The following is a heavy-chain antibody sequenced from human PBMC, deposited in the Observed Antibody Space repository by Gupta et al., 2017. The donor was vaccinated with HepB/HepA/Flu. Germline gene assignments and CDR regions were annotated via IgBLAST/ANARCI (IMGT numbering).Heavy chain of an antibody. Sequence: QVQLVQSGPERKKPGASVKVSCKTSGYRFSSYGISWVRQAPRQGLEWLGWISGYNGNTHYAPKFQGRVTLTADTSTNTAYMEFLSLRSDDTATDFCLRDLLDYWGQGTLVTVSS. CDR3: LRDLLDY. CDR2: ISGYNGNT. J-gene: IGHJ4*02. CDR1: GYRFSSYG. V-gene: IGHV1-18*01.